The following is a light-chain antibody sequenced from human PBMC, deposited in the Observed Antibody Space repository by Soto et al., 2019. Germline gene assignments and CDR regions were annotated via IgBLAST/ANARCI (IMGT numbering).Light chain of an antibody. Sequence: EIEMKLSPATLSVYKGERATLYCRASQSVSSNLAWYQQKPGQAPGLLIYGASTRATGIPARFSGSGSGTEFTLTISSLQSEDFAVYYCQQYNNWPPWTFGQGTKV. J-gene: IGKJ1*01. CDR1: QSVSSN. CDR3: QQYNNWPPWT. V-gene: IGKV3-15*01. CDR2: GAS.